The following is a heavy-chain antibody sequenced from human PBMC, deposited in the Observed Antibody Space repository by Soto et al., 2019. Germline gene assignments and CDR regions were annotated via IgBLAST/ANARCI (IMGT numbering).Heavy chain of an antibody. V-gene: IGHV3-30-3*01. J-gene: IGHJ4*02. CDR2: ISYDGSNK. CDR1: GFTFSSYA. CDR3: ARYFRGSGRYFFDY. Sequence: PGGSLRLSCAASGFTFSSYAMHWVRQAPGKGLEWVAVISYDGSNKYYADSVEGRFTISRDNAKDSLYLQMNSLRGEDTAVYYCARYFRGSGRYFFDYWGQGTLVTVSS. D-gene: IGHD6-19*01.